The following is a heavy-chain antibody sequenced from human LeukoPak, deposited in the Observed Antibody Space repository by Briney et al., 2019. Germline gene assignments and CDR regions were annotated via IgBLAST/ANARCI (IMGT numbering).Heavy chain of an antibody. CDR1: GFTFSSYA. Sequence: GGSLRLSCAASGFTFSSYAMSWVRQAPGKGLEWVSAISGSGGSTCYADSVKGRFTISRDNSKNTLYLQMNSLRAEDTAVYYCAKQVRFLEWLGSEGAFDIWGQGTMVTVSS. D-gene: IGHD3-3*01. CDR2: ISGSGGST. V-gene: IGHV3-23*01. CDR3: AKQVRFLEWLGSEGAFDI. J-gene: IGHJ3*02.